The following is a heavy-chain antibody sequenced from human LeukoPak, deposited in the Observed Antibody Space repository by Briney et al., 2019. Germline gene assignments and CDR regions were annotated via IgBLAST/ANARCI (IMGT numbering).Heavy chain of an antibody. J-gene: IGHJ5*02. Sequence: PGGSLRLSCAASGFTFSSYSMSWVRQAPGKGLEWVANIKQDGSEKYYVDSVKGRFTISRDNAKNSLYLQMNSLRAEDTAVYYCARDRRQYFDWFATHSYNWFDPWGQGTLVTVSS. V-gene: IGHV3-7*01. CDR2: IKQDGSEK. D-gene: IGHD3-9*01. CDR3: ARDRRQYFDWFATHSYNWFDP. CDR1: GFTFSSYS.